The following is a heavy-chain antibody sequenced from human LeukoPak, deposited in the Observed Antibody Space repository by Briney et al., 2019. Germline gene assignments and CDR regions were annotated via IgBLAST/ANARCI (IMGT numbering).Heavy chain of an antibody. V-gene: IGHV3-48*01. J-gene: IGHJ4*02. CDR2: ISSSSSTI. Sequence: PGGSLRLSCAASGFTFSSYGMNWVRQAPGKGLEWVSYISSSSSTIYYADSVKGRFTISRDNAKNSLYLQMNSLRAEDTAVYYCARDSSGWYHLVSDWGQGTLVTVSS. D-gene: IGHD6-19*01. CDR3: ARDSSGWYHLVSD. CDR1: GFTFSSYG.